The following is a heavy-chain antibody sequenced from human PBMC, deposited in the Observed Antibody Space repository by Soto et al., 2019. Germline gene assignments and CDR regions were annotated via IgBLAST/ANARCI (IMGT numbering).Heavy chain of an antibody. Sequence: QVQLVQSGAEVQKPGASVKVSCKAAGYTFTSYGSSWVRQAPGQRLGWMGWISAYNGNTNYAQKLQGRVTMTTDTSTSTAYMELRSLRSDDTAVYYCARLNGELLLEYYFDYWGQGTLVTVSS. CDR1: GYTFTSYG. V-gene: IGHV1-18*01. CDR3: ARLNGELLLEYYFDY. D-gene: IGHD2-15*01. J-gene: IGHJ4*02. CDR2: ISAYNGNT.